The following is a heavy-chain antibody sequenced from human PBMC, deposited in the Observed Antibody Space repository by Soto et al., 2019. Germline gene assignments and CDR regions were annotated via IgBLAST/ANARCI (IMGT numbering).Heavy chain of an antibody. V-gene: IGHV3-23*01. CDR2: ISGSGSST. D-gene: IGHD3-10*01. Sequence: EVQLLESGGGFVQPGGSLRLSCAASGFTFSSYAMSWVRQAPGKGLEWVSAISGSGSSTYYADSVMGRFTISRDNSKNTLYLQMNSLRAADTAVYYCAKGYTYGAGSALDIWGQGTMVTVSS. CDR1: GFTFSSYA. CDR3: AKGYTYGAGSALDI. J-gene: IGHJ3*02.